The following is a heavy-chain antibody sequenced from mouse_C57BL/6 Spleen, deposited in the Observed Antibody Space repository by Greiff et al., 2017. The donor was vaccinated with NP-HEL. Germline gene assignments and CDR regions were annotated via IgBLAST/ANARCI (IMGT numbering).Heavy chain of an antibody. CDR2: INPNNGGT. CDR1: GYTFTDYY. D-gene: IGHD1-1*01. J-gene: IGHJ3*01. Sequence: EVQLQQSGPELVKPGASVKISCKASGYTFTDYYMNWVKQSPGKSLEWIGDINPNNGGTSYNQKFKGKATLTVDKSSSTAYMELRSLTSEDSAVYYCARYIYGSSSFAYWGRGTLVTVSA. CDR3: ARYIYGSSSFAY. V-gene: IGHV1-26*01.